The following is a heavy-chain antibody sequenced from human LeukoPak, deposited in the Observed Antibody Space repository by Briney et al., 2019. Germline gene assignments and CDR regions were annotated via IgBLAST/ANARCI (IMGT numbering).Heavy chain of an antibody. CDR3: AKDGGKVDFDF. J-gene: IGHJ4*02. CDR1: GYTFTSYA. Sequence: ASVKVSCKASGYTFTSYAMNWVRQAPGQGLEWMGWINPNSGGTNYVQKFQGRVTMTRDTSINTAYMELSRLRSDDTAVYYCAKDGGKVDFDFWGQGTLVTVSS. V-gene: IGHV1-2*02. CDR2: INPNSGGT.